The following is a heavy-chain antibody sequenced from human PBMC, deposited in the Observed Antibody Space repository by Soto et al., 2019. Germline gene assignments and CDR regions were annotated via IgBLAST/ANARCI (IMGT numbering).Heavy chain of an antibody. J-gene: IGHJ6*02. CDR1: GGTFSSYA. D-gene: IGHD2-15*01. CDR3: ARSQGGSSSLDIYYYYYYGMDV. Sequence: QVQLVQSGAEVKKPGSSVKVSCKAPGGTFSSYAISWVRQAPGQGLEWMGGVIPIFGTAKYAQKFQGRVTITADECTSTGYMELRSRRSEDTAVYYCARSQGGSSSLDIYYYYYYGMDVWGQGTTVTVSS. CDR2: VIPIFGTA. V-gene: IGHV1-69*01.